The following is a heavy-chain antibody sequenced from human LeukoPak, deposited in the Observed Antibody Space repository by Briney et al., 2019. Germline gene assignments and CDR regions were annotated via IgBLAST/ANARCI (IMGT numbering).Heavy chain of an antibody. CDR3: ARDWCSGGRCHFFDY. J-gene: IGHJ4*02. V-gene: IGHV1-69*05. D-gene: IGHD2-15*01. Sequence: SVKVSCKASGGTFSSYAISWVRQAPGQGLEWMGRIIPIFGTANYAQKFQGRVTITTDESTSTAYMELSSLRSEDTAVYYCARDWCSGGRCHFFDYWGQGTLVTVSS. CDR2: IIPIFGTA. CDR1: GGTFSSYA.